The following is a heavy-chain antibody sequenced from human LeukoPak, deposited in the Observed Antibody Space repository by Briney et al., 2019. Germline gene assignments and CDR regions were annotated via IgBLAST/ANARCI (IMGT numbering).Heavy chain of an antibody. D-gene: IGHD2-15*01. V-gene: IGHV3-48*01. CDR1: GFTFSSYS. Sequence: PGGSLRLSCAASGFTFSSYSMNWVRQAPGKGLEWVSYISSSSSSIYYADSVKGRFTISRDNAKNALYLQMNSLRAEDTAVYYCARVHCSGGSCYRPFDYWGQGTLVTVSS. J-gene: IGHJ4*02. CDR3: ARVHCSGGSCYRPFDY. CDR2: ISSSSSSI.